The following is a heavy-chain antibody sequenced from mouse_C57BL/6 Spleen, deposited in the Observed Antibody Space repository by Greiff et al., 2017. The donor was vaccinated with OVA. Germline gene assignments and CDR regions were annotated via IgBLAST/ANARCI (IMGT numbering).Heavy chain of an antibody. CDR3: ARAGEGYYYAMDY. V-gene: IGHV3-6*01. CDR1: GYSITSGYY. D-gene: IGHD3-2*02. J-gene: IGHJ4*01. Sequence: EVQLVESGPGLVKPSQSLSLTCSVTGYSITSGYYWNWIRQFPGNKLEWMGYISYDGSNNYNPSLKNRISITRDTSKNQFFLKLNSVTTEDTATYYCARAGEGYYYAMDYWGQGTSVTVSS. CDR2: ISYDGSN.